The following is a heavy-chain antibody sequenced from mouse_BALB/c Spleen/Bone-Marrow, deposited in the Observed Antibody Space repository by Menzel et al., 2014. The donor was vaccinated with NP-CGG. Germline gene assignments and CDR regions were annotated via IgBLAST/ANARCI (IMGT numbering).Heavy chain of an antibody. V-gene: IGHV3-2*02. CDR2: ISYSGST. CDR1: GYSITSDYA. J-gene: IGHJ1*01. Sequence: VQLKQSGPGLVKPSQSLSLTCTVTGYSITSDYAWNWIRQFPGNKLEWMDYISYSGSTSYNPSLKSRISITRDTSKNQFFLQFNSVTAEGTATYYCARSADWYFDVWGAGTTVTVSS. CDR3: ARSADWYFDV.